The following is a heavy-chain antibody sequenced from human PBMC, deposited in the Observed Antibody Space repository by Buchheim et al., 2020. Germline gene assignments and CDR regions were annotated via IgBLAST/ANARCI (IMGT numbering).Heavy chain of an antibody. Sequence: QVQLVQSGTEVKKPESSVKVSCKSSRDTFSYALSWVRQAPGQGLEWLGQINPTTGATKYAQKFQGRVTIAADKPTTTVYMELRGLKSDDTALYFCARGGSDPPSTMGYFDYWGQGT. V-gene: IGHV1-69*06. CDR1: RDTFSYA. D-gene: IGHD3-10*01. J-gene: IGHJ4*02. CDR3: ARGGSDPPSTMGYFDY. CDR2: INPTTGAT.